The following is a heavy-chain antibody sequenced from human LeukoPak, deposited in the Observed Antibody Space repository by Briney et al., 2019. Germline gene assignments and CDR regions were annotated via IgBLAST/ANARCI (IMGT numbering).Heavy chain of an antibody. CDR2: IYYSGST. Sequence: SETLSLTCTVSGGSISSYYWSWIRQPPGKGLEWMGYIYYSGSTNYNPSLKSRVTISVDTSKNQFSLKLSSVTAADTAVYYCARVGVAYCGGDCYSYYFDYWGQGTLVTVSS. V-gene: IGHV4-59*01. CDR1: GGSISSYY. J-gene: IGHJ4*02. CDR3: ARVGVAYCGGDCYSYYFDY. D-gene: IGHD2-21*02.